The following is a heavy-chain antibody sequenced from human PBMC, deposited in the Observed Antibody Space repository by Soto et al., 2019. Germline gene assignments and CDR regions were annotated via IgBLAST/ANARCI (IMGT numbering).Heavy chain of an antibody. D-gene: IGHD5-18*01. CDR2: IIPILGIA. CDR1: GGTFSSYT. V-gene: IGHV1-69*02. CDR3: ARSPPWIQLWLHYFDY. Sequence: ASVKVSCKASGGTFSSYTISWVRQAPGQGLEWMGRIIPILGIANYAQKFQGRVTITADKSTSTAYMELSSLRSEDTAVYYCARSPPWIQLWLHYFDYWGQGTLVTVSS. J-gene: IGHJ4*02.